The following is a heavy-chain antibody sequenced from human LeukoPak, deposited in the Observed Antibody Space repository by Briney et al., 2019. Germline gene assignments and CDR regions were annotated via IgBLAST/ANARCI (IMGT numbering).Heavy chain of an antibody. D-gene: IGHD3-10*01. CDR3: ARATLLWFGESHENFDY. CDR1: GFTFRSYW. Sequence: QSGGSLRLSCAASGFTFRSYWMHWVRQAPGKGLVWVSRINSDGSSTSYADSVKGRFTISRDNAKNTLYLQMNSLRAEDTAVYYCARATLLWFGESHENFDYWGQGTLVTVSS. J-gene: IGHJ4*02. CDR2: INSDGSST. V-gene: IGHV3-74*01.